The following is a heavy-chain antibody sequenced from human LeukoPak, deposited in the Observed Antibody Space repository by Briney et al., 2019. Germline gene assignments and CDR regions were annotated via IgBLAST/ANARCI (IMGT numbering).Heavy chain of an antibody. Sequence: GGSLRLSCAASGFTFSDYYMSWIRQAPGKGLEWVSYISSSGSTIYYADSVKGRFTIPRDNAKNSLYLQMNSLRAEDTAVYYSARGTRYYYDSSGYPYYFDYWGQGTLVTVSS. D-gene: IGHD3-22*01. CDR3: ARGTRYYYDSSGYPYYFDY. V-gene: IGHV3-11*01. CDR1: GFTFSDYY. CDR2: ISSSGSTI. J-gene: IGHJ4*02.